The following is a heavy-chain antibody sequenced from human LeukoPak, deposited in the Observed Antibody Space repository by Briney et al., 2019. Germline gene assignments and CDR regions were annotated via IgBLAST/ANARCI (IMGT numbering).Heavy chain of an antibody. CDR1: GGSISSYY. Sequence: KPSETLSLTCTVSGGSISSYYRSWIRQPPGKGLEGIGYIYYSGSTNYNPSLKSRVTISVDTSKNQFSLKLSSVTAADTAVYYCARAPGMYYYDSSGYYLDWGQGTLVTVSS. D-gene: IGHD3-22*01. CDR2: IYYSGST. CDR3: ARAPGMYYYDSSGYYLD. V-gene: IGHV4-59*01. J-gene: IGHJ4*02.